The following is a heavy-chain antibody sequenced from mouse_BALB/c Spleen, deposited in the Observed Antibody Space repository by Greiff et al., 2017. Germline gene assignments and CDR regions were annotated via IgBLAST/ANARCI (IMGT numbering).Heavy chain of an antibody. V-gene: IGHV2-9*02. Sequence: VKLVESGPGLVAPSQSLSITCTVSGFSLTSYGVHWVRQPPGKGLEWLGVIWAGGSTNYNSALMSRLSISKDNSKSQVFLKMNSLQTDDTAMYYCARYSYYRYEYYFDYWGQGTTLTVSS. CDR3: ARYSYYRYEYYFDY. D-gene: IGHD2-14*01. CDR2: IWAGGST. J-gene: IGHJ2*01. CDR1: GFSLTSYG.